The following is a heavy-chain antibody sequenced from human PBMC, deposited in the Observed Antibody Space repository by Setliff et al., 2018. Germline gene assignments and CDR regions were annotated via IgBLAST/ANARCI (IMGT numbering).Heavy chain of an antibody. V-gene: IGHV1-46*01. CDR2: INPSGGST. J-gene: IGHJ4*02. CDR1: GYTFTSYY. Sequence: ASVKVSCKASGYTFTSYYMHWVRQAPGQGLEWMGIINPSGGSTSYAQKLQGRVTMTRDTSTRTAYMEVTSLRSDDTAVYYCATEKFPGDWGDYWGQGTLVTVSS. D-gene: IGHD2-21*01. CDR3: ATEKFPGDWGDY.